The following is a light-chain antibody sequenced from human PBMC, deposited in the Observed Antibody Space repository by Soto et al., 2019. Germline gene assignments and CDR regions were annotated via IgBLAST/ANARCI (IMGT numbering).Light chain of an antibody. V-gene: IGLV2-14*01. CDR3: SSYTSASTLLYL. Sequence: QSVLTQPASVSGSPGQSITISCTGTSSDVGGYNYVSWYQQHPGIAPKLLIYGVTIRPSGVSTRFSGSKSGNTASLTISGLQAEDEADYHCSSYTSASTLLYLFGTGTKLTVL. CDR2: GVT. J-gene: IGLJ1*01. CDR1: SSDVGGYNY.